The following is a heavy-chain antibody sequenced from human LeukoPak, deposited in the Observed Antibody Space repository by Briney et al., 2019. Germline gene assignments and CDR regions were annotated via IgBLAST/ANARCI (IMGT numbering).Heavy chain of an antibody. J-gene: IGHJ3*02. CDR2: IYYSGST. V-gene: IGHV4-31*03. Sequence: PSETLSLTCTVSGGSISSGGYYWSWIRQHPGKGLEWIGYIYYSGSTYYNPSLKSRVTISVDTSKNQFSLKLSSVTAADTAVYYCARDRGYHDSSGQGVGDAFDIWGQGTMVTVSS. CDR3: ARDRGYHDSSGQGVGDAFDI. D-gene: IGHD3-22*01. CDR1: GGSISSGGYY.